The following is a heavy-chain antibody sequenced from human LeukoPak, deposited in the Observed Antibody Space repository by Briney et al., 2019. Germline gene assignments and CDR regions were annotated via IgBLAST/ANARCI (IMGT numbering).Heavy chain of an antibody. Sequence: GGSLRLSCAASGFTFSSSAMSWARQAPGKGLEWVSSIIVSGSTTFYADSVKGRFTISRDNFKSTLSLQMNSLRAEDTAIYYCAKLTSDWGQGTLVTVSS. J-gene: IGHJ4*02. V-gene: IGHV3-23*01. CDR3: AKLTSD. CDR2: IIVSGSTT. CDR1: GFTFSSSA.